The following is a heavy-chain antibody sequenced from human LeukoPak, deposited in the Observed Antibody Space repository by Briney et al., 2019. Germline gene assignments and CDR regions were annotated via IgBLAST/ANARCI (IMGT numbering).Heavy chain of an antibody. Sequence: GGSLRLSCAASGFTFSSYDMHWVRQATGKGLEWVSAIGTAGDTYYPGSVKGRFTISRENAKNSLYLQMNSLRAEDTAVYYCARDHGDFWSGYALYPYYYYYMDVWGKGTTVTVSS. CDR1: GFTFSSYD. D-gene: IGHD3-3*01. CDR3: ARDHGDFWSGYALYPYYYYYMDV. CDR2: IGTAGDT. V-gene: IGHV3-13*01. J-gene: IGHJ6*03.